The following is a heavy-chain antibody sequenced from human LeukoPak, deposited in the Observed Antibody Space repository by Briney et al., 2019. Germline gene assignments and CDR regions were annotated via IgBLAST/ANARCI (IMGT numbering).Heavy chain of an antibody. CDR2: IYAGDNI. V-gene: IGHV3-53*01. J-gene: IGHJ4*02. CDR1: GFNVIGFY. CDR3: AKDSAGPGDY. Sequence: GGSLRLSCAASGFNVIGFYMSWVRQAPGKGLEWVSLIYAGDNIYYTDSVKGRFTISRDYSKNTLFLQMNSLRAEDTAVYYCAKDSAGPGDYWGQGTLVTVSS. D-gene: IGHD3-10*01.